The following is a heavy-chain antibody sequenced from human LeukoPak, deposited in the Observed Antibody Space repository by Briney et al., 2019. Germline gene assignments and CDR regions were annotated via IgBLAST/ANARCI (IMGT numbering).Heavy chain of an antibody. CDR3: AREGPIVGATHLVDY. V-gene: IGHV1-2*02. CDR2: INPNSGGT. Sequence: ASVTVSCKASGYTFTDYYMYWLRQAPGQGLEWMGWINPNSGGTNYAQKFQGRVTMTRDTSISTAYMELSRLRSDDTAVYYCAREGPIVGATHLVDYWGQGTLVTVSS. CDR1: GYTFTDYY. J-gene: IGHJ4*02. D-gene: IGHD1-26*01.